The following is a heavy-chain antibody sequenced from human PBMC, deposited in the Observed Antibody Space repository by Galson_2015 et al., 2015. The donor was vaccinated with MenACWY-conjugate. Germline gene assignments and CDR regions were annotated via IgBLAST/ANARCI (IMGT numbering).Heavy chain of an antibody. J-gene: IGHJ4*02. CDR3: ARRREGAPNLEWFDY. V-gene: IGHV3-7*03. CDR2: IKQDGSEK. CDR1: GFTFSSYW. Sequence: SLRLSCAASGFTFSSYWMSWVRQAPGKGLEWVANIKQDGSEKYYVDSVKGRFTISRDNAKNSLYLQMNSLRAEDAAVYYCARRREGAPNLEWFDYWGQGTLVTVSS. D-gene: IGHD3-3*01.